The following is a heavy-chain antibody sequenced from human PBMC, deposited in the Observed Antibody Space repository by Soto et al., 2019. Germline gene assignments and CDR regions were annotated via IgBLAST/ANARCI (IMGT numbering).Heavy chain of an antibody. Sequence: GGSLRLSCTASGFTFSEYSMSWVRQAPGKGLEWVSSITHSGTYVYYADSVKGRFTISRDSTSNSLFLQMTSLRAEDTAVYHCARARGNDWYSDYWGQGTLVTVSS. CDR2: ITHSGTYV. J-gene: IGHJ4*02. D-gene: IGHD5-12*01. CDR1: GFTFSEYS. CDR3: ARARGNDWYSDY. V-gene: IGHV3-21*01.